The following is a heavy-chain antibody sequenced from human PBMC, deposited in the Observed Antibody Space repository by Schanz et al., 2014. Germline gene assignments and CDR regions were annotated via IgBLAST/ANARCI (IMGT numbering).Heavy chain of an antibody. J-gene: IGHJ6*02. CDR3: ARENTAVAGMPRVMDV. D-gene: IGHD6-19*01. CDR2: IIPNLGSA. V-gene: IGHV1-69*04. Sequence: QVQLVQSGAEVKKPGASVKVSCKASGYTFIDYYMHWVRQAPGQGLEWMGRIIPNLGSANYAQKFQGRVTITADKSTSTVYMELSSLRSEDTAIYYCARENTAVAGMPRVMDVWGQGTTVTVTS. CDR1: GYTFIDYY.